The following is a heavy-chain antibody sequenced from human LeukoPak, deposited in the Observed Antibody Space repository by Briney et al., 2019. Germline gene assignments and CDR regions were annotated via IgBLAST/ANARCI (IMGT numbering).Heavy chain of an antibody. CDR3: ARVRNYYDSSGFLDY. V-gene: IGHV4-30-2*01. Sequence: SQTLSLTCTVSGGSISSGGYYWSWIRQPPGKGLEWIGYIYHSGSTYYNPSLKSRVTISVDRSKNQFSLKLSSVTAADTAVYYCARVRNYYDSSGFLDYWGQGTLVTVS. CDR1: GGSISSGGYY. D-gene: IGHD3-22*01. J-gene: IGHJ4*02. CDR2: IYHSGST.